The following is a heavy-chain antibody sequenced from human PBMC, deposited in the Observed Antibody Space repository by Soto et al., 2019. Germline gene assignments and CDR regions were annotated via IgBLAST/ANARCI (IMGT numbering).Heavy chain of an antibody. D-gene: IGHD4-17*01. CDR2: IIPILGVA. Sequence: QVQLVQSGAEVKKPGSSVKVSYKASGDTFSNHTISWVRQAPGQGLEWMGRIIPILGVANYAQNFQGRVTITADKSTTTAYMELSSLRSADTAVYYCARVAEMGTVTEGYYYYMDVWGKGTTVTVSS. V-gene: IGHV1-69*04. J-gene: IGHJ6*03. CDR1: GDTFSNHT. CDR3: ARVAEMGTVTEGYYYYMDV.